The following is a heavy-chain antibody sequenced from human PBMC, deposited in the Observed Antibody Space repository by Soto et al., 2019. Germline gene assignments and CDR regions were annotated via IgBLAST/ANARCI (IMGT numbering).Heavy chain of an antibody. Sequence: QVQLVQSGSEVKKPGSSVKVSCKASGGAFSSFDISWVRQAPGLGLEWMGGSIPVLGTTRYSLQVQGRNRITADSATKTAQMALYSLRPDDTAIYHCATARPERGRSYCFAGGSFDSWGQGTRVTVSS. J-gene: IGHJ4*02. D-gene: IGHD2-2*01. V-gene: IGHV1-69*01. CDR3: ATARPERGRSYCFAGGSFDS. CDR2: SIPVLGTT. CDR1: GGAFSSFD.